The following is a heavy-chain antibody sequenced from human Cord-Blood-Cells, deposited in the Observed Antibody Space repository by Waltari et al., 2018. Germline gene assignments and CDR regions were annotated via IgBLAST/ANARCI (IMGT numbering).Heavy chain of an antibody. J-gene: IGHJ4*02. D-gene: IGHD2-15*01. V-gene: IGHV4-34*01. CDR3: AGAVVVLNY. CDR2: INHSGST. CDR1: GGSFSGYY. Sequence: QVQLQQWGAGLLKPSETLSLTCAVYGGSFSGYYWSWSRQPPGKGLEWIGEINHSGSTNDSPSLKSRVTISVDTSENQFSLKLSSVTAAYTAVYDCAGAVVVLNYWGQGTLVTVSS.